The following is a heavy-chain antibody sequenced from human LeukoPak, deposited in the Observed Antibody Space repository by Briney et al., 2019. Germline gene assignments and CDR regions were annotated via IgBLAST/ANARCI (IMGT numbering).Heavy chain of an antibody. D-gene: IGHD2-2*01. CDR3: ARVVWAYCSSTSCYSPDY. CDR2: ISAYNGNT. J-gene: IGHJ4*02. Sequence: GASVKVSCKASGYTFTSYGISWVRRAPGQGLEWMGWISAYNGNTNYAQKLQGRVTMTTDTSTSTAYMELRSLRSDDTAVYYCARVVWAYCSSTSCYSPDYWGQGTLVTVSS. CDR1: GYTFTSYG. V-gene: IGHV1-18*01.